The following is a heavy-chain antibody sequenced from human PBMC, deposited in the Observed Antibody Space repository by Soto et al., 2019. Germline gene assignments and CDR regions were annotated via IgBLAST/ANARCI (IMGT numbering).Heavy chain of an antibody. V-gene: IGHV4-59*08. CDR1: GGSISSYY. CDR3: ARHVGYCSGGSCYTDDAFDI. Sequence: SETLSLTCTVSGGSISSYYWSWIRQPPGKGLEWIGYIYYSGSTNYNPSLKSRVTISVDTSKNQFSLKLSSVTAADTAVYYCARHVGYCSGGSCYTDDAFDIWGQGTMVTVSS. J-gene: IGHJ3*02. D-gene: IGHD2-15*01. CDR2: IYYSGST.